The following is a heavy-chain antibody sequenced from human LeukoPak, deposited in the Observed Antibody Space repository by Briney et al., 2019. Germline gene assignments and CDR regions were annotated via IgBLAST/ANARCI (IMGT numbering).Heavy chain of an antibody. CDR1: GFTFSSYG. CDR2: ISSSGSTI. Sequence: GGSLRLSCAASGFTFSSYGMNWVRQAPGKGLEWVSYISSSGSTIYYADSVKGRFTISRDNAKNSLYLQMNSLRAEDTAVYYCARVALRYFDWLSPLDYWGQGTLVTVSS. J-gene: IGHJ4*02. V-gene: IGHV3-48*03. CDR3: ARVALRYFDWLSPLDY. D-gene: IGHD3-9*01.